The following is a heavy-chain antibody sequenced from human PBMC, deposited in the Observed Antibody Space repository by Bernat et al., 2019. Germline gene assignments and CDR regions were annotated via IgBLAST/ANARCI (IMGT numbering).Heavy chain of an antibody. CDR3: AKSNQRARPLEVY. CDR2: ISGSGGST. CDR1: GFTFSSYA. D-gene: IGHD6-25*01. V-gene: IGHV3-23*04. Sequence: EVQLVESGGGLVQPGGSLRLSCAASGFTFSSYAMSWVRQAPGKGLGWVSAISGSGGSTYSADSVKGRLTISRDNSKNTLYLQMNSLRAEDTAVYYCAKSNQRARPLEVYWGQGALVTVSS. J-gene: IGHJ4*02.